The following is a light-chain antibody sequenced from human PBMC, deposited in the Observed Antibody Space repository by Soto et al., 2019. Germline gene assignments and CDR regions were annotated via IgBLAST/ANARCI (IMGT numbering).Light chain of an antibody. V-gene: IGKV1-5*03. CDR2: KAS. CDR3: QQYNTYSWT. J-gene: IGKJ1*01. Sequence: DIQMTQSPSTLSASVGDRVTITCRASQSISTWLAWYQQKPGKGPTLLIYKASRLESGVPSRFSSSGSGTEFALTISSLQPADFATYYCQQYNTYSWTFGQGTKVEV. CDR1: QSISTW.